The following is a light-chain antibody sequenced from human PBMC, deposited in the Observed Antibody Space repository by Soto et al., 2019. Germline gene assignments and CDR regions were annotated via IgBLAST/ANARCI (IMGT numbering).Light chain of an antibody. V-gene: IGKV3-15*01. CDR3: QQDNNWPPT. Sequence: EIVMTQSPATLSVSPGERATLSCRASQSVSSNLVWYQQKRGQAPRLLIYGASTRATGIPARFSGSGCGTEFAVTISSVQSEDFAVYYCQQDNNWPPTFGQGTKLEIK. CDR1: QSVSSN. CDR2: GAS. J-gene: IGKJ2*01.